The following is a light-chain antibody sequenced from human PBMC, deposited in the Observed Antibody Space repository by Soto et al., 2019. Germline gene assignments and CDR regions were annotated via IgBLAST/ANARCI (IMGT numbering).Light chain of an antibody. Sequence: QSVLTQPASVSGSPGQSITISCTGTGSDVGYYNYVSWFQQHPGKAPKLMIYEVVNRPSGVSIRFSGSKSGNTASLTITGLQAEDEADYYCSSYAAGSTYVFGTGTKLTVL. J-gene: IGLJ1*01. CDR2: EVV. CDR3: SSYAAGSTYV. V-gene: IGLV2-14*01. CDR1: GSDVGYYNY.